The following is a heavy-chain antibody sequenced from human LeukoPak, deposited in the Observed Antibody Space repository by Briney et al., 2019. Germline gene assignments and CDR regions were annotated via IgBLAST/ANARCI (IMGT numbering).Heavy chain of an antibody. Sequence: GRSLRLSCTASGFTFGDYAMSWVRQAPGKGLEWVSSISGGGGSTYYADSVKGRFTISRDNSKNTLYLQMNSLRAEDTAVYYCAKITSSSWSLRAYDIWGQGTMVTVSS. CDR1: GFTFGDYA. CDR3: AKITSSSWSLRAYDI. CDR2: ISGGGGST. V-gene: IGHV3-23*01. D-gene: IGHD6-13*01. J-gene: IGHJ3*02.